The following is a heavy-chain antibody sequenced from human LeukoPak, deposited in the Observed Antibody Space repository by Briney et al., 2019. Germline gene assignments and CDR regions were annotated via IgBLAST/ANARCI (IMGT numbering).Heavy chain of an antibody. V-gene: IGHV3-21*04. Sequence: PGGSLRLSCAASGFTFSSYSMNWVRQAPGKGLEWVSSISSSSSYIYYADSVKGRFTISRDNSKNTLYLQMNSLRAEDTAVYYCARDLEGYFDYWGQGTLVTVSS. D-gene: IGHD1-1*01. CDR3: ARDLEGYFDY. CDR2: ISSSSSYI. J-gene: IGHJ4*02. CDR1: GFTFSSYS.